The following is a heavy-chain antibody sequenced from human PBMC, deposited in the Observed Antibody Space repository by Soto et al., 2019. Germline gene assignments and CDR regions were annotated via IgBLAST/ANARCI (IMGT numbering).Heavy chain of an antibody. J-gene: IGHJ6*02. Sequence: SETLSLTCAVYGGSFSGYYWSWIRQPPGKGLEWIGEINHSGSTNYNPSLKSRVTISVDTSKNQFSLKLSSVNAADTAVYYCAFGGYYYYYGMDVWGQGTTVTVSS. CDR1: GGSFSGYY. D-gene: IGHD3-10*01. CDR3: AFGGYYYYYGMDV. V-gene: IGHV4-34*01. CDR2: INHSGST.